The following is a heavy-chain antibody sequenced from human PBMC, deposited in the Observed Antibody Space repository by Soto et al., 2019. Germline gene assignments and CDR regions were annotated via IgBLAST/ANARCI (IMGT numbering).Heavy chain of an antibody. J-gene: IGHJ4*02. CDR3: VREKVTMIVGFYYFDY. Sequence: EMQLVESGGGLVQPGGSLRLSCAASGFTVSSNYMSWVRQAPGKGLEWVSVIYAGGSTHYAESVEGRFTISRDNSRNRLDLQMNSLRAEDTAVYYCVREKVTMIVGFYYFDYWGQGTRVTVSS. CDR2: IYAGGST. V-gene: IGHV3-66*01. D-gene: IGHD3-22*01. CDR1: GFTVSSNY.